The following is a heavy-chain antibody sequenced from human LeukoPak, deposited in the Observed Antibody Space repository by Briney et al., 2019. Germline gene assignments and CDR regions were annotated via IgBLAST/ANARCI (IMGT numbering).Heavy chain of an antibody. CDR3: AKGAGPRGYYDSSRYYFFDY. Sequence: GRSLRLSCTASGFTFDDFAMHWVRQAPGKGLEWVSGVSWNSGSIDYADSVKGRFTISRGNAKNSLYLQMNSLRPDDTALYYCAKGAGPRGYYDSSRYYFFDYWGQGTLVTVSS. D-gene: IGHD3-22*01. CDR2: VSWNSGSI. J-gene: IGHJ4*02. V-gene: IGHV3-9*01. CDR1: GFTFDDFA.